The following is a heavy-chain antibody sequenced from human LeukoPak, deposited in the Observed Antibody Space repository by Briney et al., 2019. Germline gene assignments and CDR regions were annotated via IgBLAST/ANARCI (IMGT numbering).Heavy chain of an antibody. D-gene: IGHD2-21*01. J-gene: IGHJ6*02. CDR3: AKKVITYYYGMDV. CDR1: GFTFSNYA. Sequence: PGGSLRLSCAVSGFTFSNYAMSWVRQAPGKGLEWVSGISGSGGATYYADSVKGRFTISRDNSKNTLYLQMSGLRAEDTAVYYCAKKVITYYYGMDVWGQGTTVTVSS. CDR2: ISGSGGAT. V-gene: IGHV3-23*01.